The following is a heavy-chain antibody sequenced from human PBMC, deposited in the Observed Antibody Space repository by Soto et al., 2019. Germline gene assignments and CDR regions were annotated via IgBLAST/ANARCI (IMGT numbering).Heavy chain of an antibody. CDR1: GYSFTSYW. V-gene: IGHV5-51*01. J-gene: IGHJ6*02. CDR2: IYPGDSDT. CDR3: ARGGYCSSTSCYALYYYYYGMDV. D-gene: IGHD2-2*01. Sequence: PGESLKISCKGSGYSFTSYWIGWVRQMPGKGLEWMGIIYPGDSDTRYSPSFQGQVTISADKSISTAYLQWSSLKASDTAMYYCARGGYCSSTSCYALYYYYYGMDVWGQGTTVTVSS.